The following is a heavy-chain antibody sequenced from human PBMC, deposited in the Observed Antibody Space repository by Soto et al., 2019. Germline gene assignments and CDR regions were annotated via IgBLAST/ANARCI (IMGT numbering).Heavy chain of an antibody. CDR2: IYYSGST. CDR1: GGSISSYY. CDR3: ARSRDYCSSTSCRWFDP. D-gene: IGHD2-2*01. V-gene: IGHV4-59*08. J-gene: IGHJ5*02. Sequence: PSETLSLTCTVSGGSISSYYWSWIRQPPGKGLEWIGYIYYSGSTNYTPSLKSRVTISVDTSKNQFSLKLSSVTAADTAVYYCARSRDYCSSTSCRWFDPWGQGTLVTVSS.